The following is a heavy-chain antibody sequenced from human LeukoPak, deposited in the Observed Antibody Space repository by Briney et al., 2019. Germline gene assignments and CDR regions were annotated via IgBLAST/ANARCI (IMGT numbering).Heavy chain of an antibody. CDR1: GGSIGSGGYT. CDR2: IYYSGST. J-gene: IGHJ4*02. V-gene: IGHV4-31*11. D-gene: IGHD3-3*01. Sequence: SETLSLTCAVSGGSIGSGGYTWSWIRQHPGKGLEWIGYIYYSGSTYYNPSLKSRVTISVDTSKNQFSLKLSSVTAADTAVYYCARGSPLRGYDFWSGYYTASFDYWGQGTLVTVSS. CDR3: ARGSPLRGYDFWSGYYTASFDY.